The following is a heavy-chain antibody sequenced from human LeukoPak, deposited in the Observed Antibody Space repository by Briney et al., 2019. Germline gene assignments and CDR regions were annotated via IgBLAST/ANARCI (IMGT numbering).Heavy chain of an antibody. D-gene: IGHD3-22*01. V-gene: IGHV3-64*01. CDR1: GFTFSSYA. CDR3: ARVEDSSACYYFDY. J-gene: IGHJ4*02. CDR2: ISSNGDST. Sequence: GGSLRLSCAASGFTFSSYAMHWVRQAPGKGLEYVSAISSNGDSTYYANSVKGRFTISRDNSKNTLYLQMGSLRAEDMAVYYCARVEDSSACYYFDYWGQGTLVTVSS.